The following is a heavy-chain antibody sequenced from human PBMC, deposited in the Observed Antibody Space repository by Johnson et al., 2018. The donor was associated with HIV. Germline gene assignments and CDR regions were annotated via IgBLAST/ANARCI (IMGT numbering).Heavy chain of an antibody. D-gene: IGHD3-10*02. CDR1: GFTVSSNY. CDR3: AKDIALRYYYVLRGAFDI. J-gene: IGHJ3*02. V-gene: IGHV3-53*04. Sequence: MMLVESGGGVVQPGRSLRLSCAASGFTVSSNYMSWVRQAPGKGLEWVSVIYSGGSTYYADSVKGRFTISRDNAKNSLYLQMNSLRAEDTALYYCAKDIALRYYYVLRGAFDIWGQGTMVTVSS. CDR2: IYSGGST.